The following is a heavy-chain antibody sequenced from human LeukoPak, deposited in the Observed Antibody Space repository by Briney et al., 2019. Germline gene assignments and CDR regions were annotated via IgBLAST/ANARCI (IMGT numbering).Heavy chain of an antibody. CDR1: GGSISSSSYY. CDR2: IYYSGST. V-gene: IGHV4-39*07. Sequence: KPSETLSLTCTVSGGSISSSSYYWGWIRQPPGKGLEWIGSIYYSGSTYYNPSLKSRVTISVDTSKNRFSLKLSSVTAADTAVYYCARDLFIRELNDAFDIWGQGTMVTVSS. CDR3: ARDLFIRELNDAFDI. J-gene: IGHJ3*02. D-gene: IGHD1-26*01.